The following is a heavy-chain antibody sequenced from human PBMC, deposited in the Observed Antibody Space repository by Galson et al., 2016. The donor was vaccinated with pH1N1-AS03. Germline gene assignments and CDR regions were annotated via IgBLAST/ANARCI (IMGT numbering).Heavy chain of an antibody. V-gene: IGHV4-30-2*01. Sequence: TLSLTCAVSGGSISSSGVYSWSWIRQPPGKGLEWIGNIYHSGSTYYSPSLKRRVTISIDRSQNQFSLKLSSVTAADTAVYYCARGSGGYGLDVWGQGTTVTVSS. D-gene: IGHD5-12*01. CDR2: IYHSGST. CDR1: GGSISSSGVYS. CDR3: ARGSGGYGLDV. J-gene: IGHJ6*02.